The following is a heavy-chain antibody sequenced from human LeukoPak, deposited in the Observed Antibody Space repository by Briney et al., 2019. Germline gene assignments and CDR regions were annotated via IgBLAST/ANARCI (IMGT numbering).Heavy chain of an antibody. V-gene: IGHV4-61*02. D-gene: IGHD6-19*01. CDR2: IYTSGST. CDR1: GGSISSGSYY. CDR3: ARGPQGRKQWLVNSYFDY. Sequence: KTSETLSLTCTVSGGSISSGSYYWSWIRQPPWKGLEWIGRIYTSGSTNYNPSLKSRVTISVDTSKNQFSLKLSSVTAADTAVYYCARGPQGRKQWLVNSYFDYWGQGTLVTVSS. J-gene: IGHJ4*02.